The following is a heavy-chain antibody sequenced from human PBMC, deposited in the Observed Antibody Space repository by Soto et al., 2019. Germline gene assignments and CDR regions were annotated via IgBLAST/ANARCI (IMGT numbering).Heavy chain of an antibody. CDR2: IYYSGST. V-gene: IGHV4-30-4*01. CDR3: ARVSTSTIFGVVIDYGMDV. D-gene: IGHD3-3*01. CDR1: GCSISSGGYY. J-gene: IGHJ6*02. Sequence: SETLSLTCTVSGCSISSGGYYWSWIRQPPGKGLEWIGYIYYSGSTYYNPSLKSRVTVSVDTSKNQFSLKLSSVTAADTAVYYCARVSTSTIFGVVIDYGMDVWGQGTTVTVS.